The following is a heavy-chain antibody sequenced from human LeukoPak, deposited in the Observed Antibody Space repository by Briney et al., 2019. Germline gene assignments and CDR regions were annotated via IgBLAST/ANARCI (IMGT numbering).Heavy chain of an antibody. CDR2: IYPGDSDT. CDR3: ARLGYCSSTSCYGLDY. D-gene: IGHD2-2*01. Sequence: RGESLKISCKGSGYSFTSYWIGWVRQMPGKGLEWMGIIYPGDSDTRYSPSFQGQVTISADKSISTAYLQWSSLKASDTAMYYSARLGYCSSTSCYGLDYWGQGTLVTVSS. CDR1: GYSFTSYW. J-gene: IGHJ4*02. V-gene: IGHV5-51*01.